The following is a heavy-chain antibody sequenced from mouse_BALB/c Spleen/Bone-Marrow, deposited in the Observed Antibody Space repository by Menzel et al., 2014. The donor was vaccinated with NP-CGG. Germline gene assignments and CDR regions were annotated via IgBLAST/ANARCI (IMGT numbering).Heavy chain of an antibody. CDR3: VRPYNYATDY. CDR2: INSGSSTI. J-gene: IGHJ4*01. CDR1: GFTFSSFG. Sequence: VQLKQSGGGLVQPGGSRKLSCAASGFTFSSFGMHWVRQAPEKGLEWVAYINSGSSTIYYADTVKGRFTISRDNPKNTLFLQMTSLRSEDAAMYYCVRPYNYATDYWGQGTSVTVSS. V-gene: IGHV5-17*02. D-gene: IGHD2-10*01.